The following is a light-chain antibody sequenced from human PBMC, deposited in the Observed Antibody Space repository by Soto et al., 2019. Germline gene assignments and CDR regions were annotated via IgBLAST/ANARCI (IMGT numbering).Light chain of an antibody. V-gene: IGKV1-5*03. Sequence: DIQMTQSPSTLSASVGDRVTITCRASQSIRSWLAWYQQKPGKAPKFLIYKASNLENGVPSRFSGSGSGTEFTLTISSLQPDDFATYFCQQYYNYPLTFGGGTKVEIK. CDR1: QSIRSW. CDR3: QQYYNYPLT. J-gene: IGKJ4*01. CDR2: KAS.